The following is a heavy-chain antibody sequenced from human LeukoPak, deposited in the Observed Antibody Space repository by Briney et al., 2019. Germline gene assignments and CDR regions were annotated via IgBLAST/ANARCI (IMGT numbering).Heavy chain of an antibody. Sequence: GGSLRLSCAASGFTFSSYAMHWVRQAPGKGLEWVAVISYDGSNKYYADSVKGRSTISRDNSKNTLYLQMNSLRAEDTAVYYCARDTSALWFGELLVYWGQGTLVTVSS. V-gene: IGHV3-30-3*01. D-gene: IGHD3-10*01. CDR2: ISYDGSNK. J-gene: IGHJ4*02. CDR1: GFTFSSYA. CDR3: ARDTSALWFGELLVY.